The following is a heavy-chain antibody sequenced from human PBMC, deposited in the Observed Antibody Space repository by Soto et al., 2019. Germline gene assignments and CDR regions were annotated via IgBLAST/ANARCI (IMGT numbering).Heavy chain of an antibody. D-gene: IGHD2-2*01. J-gene: IGHJ6*03. CDR1: GFSFSSYA. CDR3: ARLSNQGYCSSTSCYVTGYYYYMDV. CDR2: ISGSGGST. V-gene: IGHV3-23*01. Sequence: EVQLLESGGGLVQPGGSLRLSCAASGFSFSSYAMSWVRQAPGKGLEWVSAISGSGGSTYYADSVKGRFTISRDNSKNTLYLQMNSLRAEDTAVYYCARLSNQGYCSSTSCYVTGYYYYMDVWGKGTTVTVSS.